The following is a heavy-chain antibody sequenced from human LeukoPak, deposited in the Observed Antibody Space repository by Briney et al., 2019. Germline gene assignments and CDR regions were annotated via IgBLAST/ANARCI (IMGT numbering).Heavy chain of an antibody. V-gene: IGHV4-34*01. D-gene: IGHD6-19*01. CDR2: IYYSGST. J-gene: IGHJ4*02. CDR1: GVSFSGYY. CDR3: AREAVAGGHL. Sequence: SETLSLTCAVYGVSFSGYYCSWIRQPPGKGLEWIGSIYYSGSTYYNPSLKSRVTISVDTSKNQFSLKLSSVTAADTAVYYCAREAVAGGHLWGQGTLVTVSS.